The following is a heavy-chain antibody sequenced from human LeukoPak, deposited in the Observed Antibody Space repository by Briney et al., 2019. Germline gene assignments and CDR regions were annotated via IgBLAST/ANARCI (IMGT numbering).Heavy chain of an antibody. V-gene: IGHV1-69*13. J-gene: IGHJ4*02. CDR3: AREDPHYGSGSYSD. CDR2: IIPMFSTA. Sequence: ASVKVSCKASGGTFSSYAISWVRRAPGQGLEWMGVIIPMFSTANYAQKFQGRVTITADESTNTAYMELSSLRSEDMAVYYCAREDPHYGSGSYSDWGQGTLVTVSS. D-gene: IGHD3-10*01. CDR1: GGTFSSYA.